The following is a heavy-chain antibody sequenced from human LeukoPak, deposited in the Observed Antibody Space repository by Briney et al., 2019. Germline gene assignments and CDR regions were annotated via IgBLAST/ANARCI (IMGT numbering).Heavy chain of an antibody. D-gene: IGHD6-19*01. Sequence: GSLRLSCAASGFIFSSYSMNWVRQAPGKGLEWVSSISSTSSYEYYADSVKGRFTISRDNAKNSLYLQMNSLRAEDTAVYYCARYPGVAAFNWFDPWGQGTLVTVSS. CDR1: GFIFSSYS. CDR2: ISSTSSYE. J-gene: IGHJ5*02. V-gene: IGHV3-21*01. CDR3: ARYPGVAAFNWFDP.